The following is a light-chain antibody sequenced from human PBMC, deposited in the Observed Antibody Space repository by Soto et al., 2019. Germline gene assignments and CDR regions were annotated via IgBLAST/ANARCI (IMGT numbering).Light chain of an antibody. CDR1: SSDIGSYNR. CDR3: NSYTSGNTYV. Sequence: QSALTQPPSVSGSPGQSVTISCTGTSSDIGSYNRVSWYQQPPGTAPKLTIYEVSNRPSGVPDRFSGSKSGNTASLTISGLQPEDEADYYCNSYTSGNTYVFGTGTKVTVL. J-gene: IGLJ1*01. CDR2: EVS. V-gene: IGLV2-18*02.